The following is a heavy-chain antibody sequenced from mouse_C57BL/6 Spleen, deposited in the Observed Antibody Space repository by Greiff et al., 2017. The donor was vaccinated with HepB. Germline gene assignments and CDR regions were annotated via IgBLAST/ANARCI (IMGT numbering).Heavy chain of an antibody. CDR2: IDPENGDT. D-gene: IGHD1-1*01. CDR1: GFNIKDDY. CDR3: TPFITTVGGFDY. J-gene: IGHJ2*01. V-gene: IGHV14-4*01. Sequence: EVQLVESGAELVRPGASVKLSCTASGFNIKDDYMHWVKQRPEQGLEWIGWIDPENGDTEYASKFQGKATITADTSSNTAYLQLSSLTSEDTAVYYCTPFITTVGGFDYWGQGTTLTVSS.